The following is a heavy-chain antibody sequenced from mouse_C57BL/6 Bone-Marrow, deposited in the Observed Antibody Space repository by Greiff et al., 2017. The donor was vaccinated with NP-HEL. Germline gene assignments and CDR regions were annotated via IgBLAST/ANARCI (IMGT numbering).Heavy chain of an antibody. V-gene: IGHV1-75*01. Sequence: QVQLQQSGPELVKPGASVKISCKASGYTFTDYYINWVKQRPGQGLEWIGWIFPGSGSTYYNEKFKGKATLTVDKSSSTAYMLLSSLTSEDSAVYFCARLGFYYGSSFAMDYWGQGTSVTVSS. CDR3: ARLGFYYGSSFAMDY. CDR2: IFPGSGST. D-gene: IGHD1-1*01. J-gene: IGHJ4*01. CDR1: GYTFTDYY.